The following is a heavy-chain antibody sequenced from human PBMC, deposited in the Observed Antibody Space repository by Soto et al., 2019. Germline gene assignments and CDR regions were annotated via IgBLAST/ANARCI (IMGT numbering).Heavy chain of an antibody. D-gene: IGHD1-26*01. CDR3: AYSGGYYPRASYFDY. CDR2: ISASGDNT. J-gene: IGHJ4*02. Sequence: PGGSLRLSCAVSGLSFNTCGMSWVRQAPGKGLEWVSGISASGDNTDYADSVKGRFTISRDNSKNTLYLQMYSLGAEDTAMYFCAYSGGYYPRASYFDYWGPGTQVTSPQ. CDR1: GLSFNTCG. V-gene: IGHV3-23*01.